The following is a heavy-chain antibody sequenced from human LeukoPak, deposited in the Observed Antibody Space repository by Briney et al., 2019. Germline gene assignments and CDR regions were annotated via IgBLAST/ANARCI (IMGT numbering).Heavy chain of an antibody. CDR2: VYYSGTT. CDR3: VRTRLYSGYGPDY. J-gene: IGHJ4*02. Sequence: SETLSLTCTVSGGSISNSSYFWGWIRQPPGKGLEWIGSVYYSGTTYYNPSLKRRATISVETSKNQISLKLSSVTAADTAVYYCVRTRLYSGYGPDYWGQGTLVTVSS. D-gene: IGHD5-12*01. CDR1: GGSISNSSYF. V-gene: IGHV4-39*01.